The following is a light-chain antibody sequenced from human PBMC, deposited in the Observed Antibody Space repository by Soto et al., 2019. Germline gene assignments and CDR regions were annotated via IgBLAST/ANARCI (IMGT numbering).Light chain of an antibody. Sequence: DIQMTQSPSSLSASVGDRVTITCRASQSISSYLNWYQQKPGKAPKLLIYAASSLQIVVPLRFSGGGSGTDFTLHIRSLQPEDFATYYCQQSSSTLLTFGGGTTVEIK. V-gene: IGKV1-39*01. CDR2: AAS. CDR3: QQSSSTLLT. J-gene: IGKJ4*01. CDR1: QSISSY.